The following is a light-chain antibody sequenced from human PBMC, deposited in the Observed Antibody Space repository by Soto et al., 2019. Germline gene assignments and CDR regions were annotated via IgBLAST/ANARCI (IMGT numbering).Light chain of an antibody. CDR3: SSTLVGTNVKI. V-gene: IGLV2-8*01. J-gene: IGLJ2*01. CDR1: NSDVGGSTY. CDR2: EVI. Sequence: QSALTQPPSASGSPGQSVTISCTGTNSDVGGSTYVSWYQQHPGKAPKLVIYEVIQRPSGVPDRFSGSRSGNTASLTVSRLQDADEADDYCSSTLVGTNVKIFGGGTQLTVL.